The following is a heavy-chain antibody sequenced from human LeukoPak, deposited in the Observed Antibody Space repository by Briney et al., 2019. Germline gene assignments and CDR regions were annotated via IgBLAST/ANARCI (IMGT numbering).Heavy chain of an antibody. CDR3: AKDLEAGTSGYSLDY. CDR2: IRNDGSDK. V-gene: IGHV3-30*02. Sequence: GGSLRISCETSGFSFRSYGMNWVRQAPGQGLEWVAFIRNDGSDKYYADSVRGRFTISRDNSKKSLRLHMNRLRVEDTGVYYCAKDLEAGTSGYSLDYWGQGTLVSVSS. CDR1: GFSFRSYG. J-gene: IGHJ4*02. D-gene: IGHD3-22*01.